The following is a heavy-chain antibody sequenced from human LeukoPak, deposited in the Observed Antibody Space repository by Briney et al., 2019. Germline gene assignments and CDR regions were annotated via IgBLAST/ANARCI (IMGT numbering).Heavy chain of an antibody. CDR2: IYYSGGT. D-gene: IGHD5-24*01. V-gene: IGHV4-59*01. Sequence: PSETLSLTCTVSGGSISSYYWSWIRQPPGKGLEWIGYIYYSGGTNYNPSLKSRVTISVDTSKNQFSLKLSSVTAADTAVYYCARGEMATSFDYWGQGTLVTVSS. CDR3: ARGEMATSFDY. J-gene: IGHJ4*02. CDR1: GGSISSYY.